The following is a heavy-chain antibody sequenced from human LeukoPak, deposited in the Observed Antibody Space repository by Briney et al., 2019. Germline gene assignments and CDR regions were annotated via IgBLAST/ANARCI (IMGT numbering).Heavy chain of an antibody. CDR1: GFTFSSYW. J-gene: IGHJ3*02. CDR2: INSDGSST. D-gene: IGHD3-3*01. Sequence: GGPLRLSCAASGFTFSSYWMHWVRQAPGKGLVWVSRINSDGSSTSYADSVKGRFTISRDNSKNMLYLHMDSLRAEDTAVYYCAKDWGYGFQASWGASAFDIWGQGTMVTVSS. V-gene: IGHV3-74*01. CDR3: AKDWGYGFQASWGASAFDI.